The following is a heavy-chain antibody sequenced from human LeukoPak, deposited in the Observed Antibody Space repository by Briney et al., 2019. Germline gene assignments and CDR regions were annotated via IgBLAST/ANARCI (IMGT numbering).Heavy chain of an antibody. CDR2: IKQDGSEK. CDR3: ARVGAQLVYCYYYYMDV. Sequence: GGSLRLSCAASGFTFSSYWMSWVRQAPGKGLEWVANIKQDGSEKYYVDSVKGRFTISRDNAKNSLYLQMNSLRAEDTAVYYCARVGAQLVYCYYYYMDVWGKGTTVTVSS. J-gene: IGHJ6*03. V-gene: IGHV3-7*01. CDR1: GFTFSSYW. D-gene: IGHD6-6*01.